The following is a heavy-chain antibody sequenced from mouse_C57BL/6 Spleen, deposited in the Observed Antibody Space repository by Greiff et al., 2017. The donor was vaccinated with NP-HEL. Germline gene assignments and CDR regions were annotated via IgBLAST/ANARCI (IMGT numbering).Heavy chain of an antibody. D-gene: IGHD1-1*01. V-gene: IGHV1-59*01. CDR3: ARGAVAPFYYAMDY. Sequence: QVQLQQPGAELVRPGTSVKLSCKASGYTFTSYWMHWVKQRPGQGLEWIGVIDPSDSYTNYNQKFKGKATLTVDTSSSTAYMQLSSLTSEDSAVYYCARGAVAPFYYAMDYWGQGTSVTVSS. CDR1: GYTFTSYW. CDR2: IDPSDSYT. J-gene: IGHJ4*01.